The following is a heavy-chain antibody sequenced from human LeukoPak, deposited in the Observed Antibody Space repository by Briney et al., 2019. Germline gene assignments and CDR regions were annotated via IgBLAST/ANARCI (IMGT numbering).Heavy chain of an antibody. V-gene: IGHV5-51*01. CDR3: ARQGVSGYSYGFFSHYYYYYYMDV. D-gene: IGHD5-18*01. Sequence: HGESLKISCKGSGYSFTSYWIGWVRQMPGKGLEWMGIIYPGDFDTRYSPSFQGQVTISADKSISTAYLQWSSLKASDTAMYYCARQGVSGYSYGFFSHYYYYYYMDVWGKGTTVTISS. J-gene: IGHJ6*03. CDR1: GYSFTSYW. CDR2: IYPGDFDT.